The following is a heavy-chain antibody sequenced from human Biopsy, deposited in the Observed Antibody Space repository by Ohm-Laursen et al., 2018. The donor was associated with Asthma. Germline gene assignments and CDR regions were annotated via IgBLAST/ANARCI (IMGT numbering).Heavy chain of an antibody. D-gene: IGHD3-10*01. J-gene: IGHJ6*02. V-gene: IGHV1-18*01. CDR2: ISVYNGNT. Sequence: SVKVSCKTSGYTFNSAGITWVRQAPGQGLEWMGWISVYNGNTKVAQKLQDRVTMITDTSTSTAYMELRSLRSDDTAVYFCARAVDYSHYYGIDVWGQGTTVTVS. CDR1: GYTFNSAG. CDR3: ARAVDYSHYYGIDV.